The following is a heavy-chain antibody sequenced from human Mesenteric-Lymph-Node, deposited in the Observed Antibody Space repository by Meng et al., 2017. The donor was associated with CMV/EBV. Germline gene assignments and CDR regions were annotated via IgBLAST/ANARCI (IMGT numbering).Heavy chain of an antibody. J-gene: IGHJ5*02. V-gene: IGHV3-21*06. CDR2: ISSRSAYI. CDR1: GFTFSTYT. Sequence: GGSLRLSCAASGFTFSTYTMNWVRQAPGKGLQWVSSISSRSAYIYYADSVKGRFTISRDNAKNSLYLQMSSLRAEDTAVYYCAKEDFLSGYPRFDPWGQGTLVTVSS. D-gene: IGHD3-3*01. CDR3: AKEDFLSGYPRFDP.